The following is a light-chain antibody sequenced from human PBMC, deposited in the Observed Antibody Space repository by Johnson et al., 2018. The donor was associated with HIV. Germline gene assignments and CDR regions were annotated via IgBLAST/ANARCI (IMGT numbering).Light chain of an antibody. Sequence: QSVLTQPPSVSAAPGQKVTISCSGSSSNIGNNYVSWYQQLPGTAPKLLIYDDNKRPSGIPDRFSGSKSGTSATLGITGLQTGDAADYYCGTWAPSLSAGEVFGTWTKVTVL. CDR2: DDN. CDR3: GTWAPSLSAGEV. V-gene: IGLV1-51*01. CDR1: SSNIGNNY. J-gene: IGLJ1*01.